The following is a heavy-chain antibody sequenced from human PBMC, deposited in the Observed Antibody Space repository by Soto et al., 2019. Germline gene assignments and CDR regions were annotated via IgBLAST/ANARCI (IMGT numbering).Heavy chain of an antibody. CDR3: ARELGDYGQQRDAFDI. CDR1: GFTFSSYA. D-gene: IGHD4-17*01. V-gene: IGHV3-21*01. CDR2: ISSSSSYI. J-gene: IGHJ3*02. Sequence: PGESLKISCAASGFTFSSYAMSWVRQAPGKGLEWVSSISSSSSYIYYADSVKGRFTISRDNAKNSLYLQMNSLRAEDTAVYYCARELGDYGQQRDAFDIWGQGTMVTVSS.